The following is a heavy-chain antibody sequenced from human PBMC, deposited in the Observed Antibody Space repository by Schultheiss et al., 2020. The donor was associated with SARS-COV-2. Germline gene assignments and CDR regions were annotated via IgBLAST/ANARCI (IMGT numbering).Heavy chain of an antibody. CDR2: ISWNSGSI. J-gene: IGHJ4*02. CDR3: AGDILTPENDY. D-gene: IGHD3-9*01. V-gene: IGHV3-9*01. Sequence: GGSLRLSCAASGFTFSSYAMHWVRQAPGKGLEWVSGISWNSGSIGYADSVKGRFTISRDNAKNSLYLQMNSLRAEDTAVYYCAGDILTPENDYWGQGTLVTVSS. CDR1: GFTFSSYA.